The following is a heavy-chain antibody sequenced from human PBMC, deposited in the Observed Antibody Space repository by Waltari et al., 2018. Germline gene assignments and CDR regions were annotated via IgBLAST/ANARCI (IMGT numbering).Heavy chain of an antibody. J-gene: IGHJ5*02. Sequence: QVQLQASGPGLVKPSQTLSLTCTVPGASLTRGRYYWSWIRQHPGKGLEWIGYVYYSGSTYYNPSLKSRVTISVDTSKNQFSLKLSSVTAADTAVYYCARDEASWGQGTLVTVSS. CDR1: GASLTRGRYY. CDR3: ARDEAS. V-gene: IGHV4-31*03. CDR2: VYYSGST.